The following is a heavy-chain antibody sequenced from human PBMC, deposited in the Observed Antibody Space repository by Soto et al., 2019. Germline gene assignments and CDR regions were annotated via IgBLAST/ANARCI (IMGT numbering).Heavy chain of an antibody. Sequence: GGSLRLSCAASGFTFSSYGMHWVRQAPGKGLEWVAVIWYDGSNKYYADSVKGRFTISRDNSKNTLYLQMNSLRAEDTAVYYCARASLWSGYYTGQDPFGWFDPWGQGTLVTVSS. CDR2: IWYDGSNK. J-gene: IGHJ5*02. CDR3: ARASLWSGYYTGQDPFGWFDP. CDR1: GFTFSSYG. D-gene: IGHD3-3*01. V-gene: IGHV3-33*01.